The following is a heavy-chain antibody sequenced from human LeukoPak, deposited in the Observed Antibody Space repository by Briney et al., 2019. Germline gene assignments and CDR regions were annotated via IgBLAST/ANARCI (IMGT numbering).Heavy chain of an antibody. CDR2: ISYDGSNK. D-gene: IGHD3-22*01. J-gene: IGHJ4*02. Sequence: GGSLRLSCAASGFTFSSYAMHWVRQAPGKGLEWVAVISYDGSNKYYADSVKGRFTISRDNSKNTLYLQMNSLRAEDTAVYYCARGSDYYDSSGYFDYWGQGTLVTVSS. CDR3: ARGSDYYDSSGYFDY. V-gene: IGHV3-30-3*01. CDR1: GFTFSSYA.